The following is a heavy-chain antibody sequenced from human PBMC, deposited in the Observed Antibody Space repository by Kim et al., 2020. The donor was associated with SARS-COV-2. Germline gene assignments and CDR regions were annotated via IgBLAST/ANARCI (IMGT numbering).Heavy chain of an antibody. CDR1: GYTFTSYY. V-gene: IGHV1-46*01. CDR2: IHPSGTRP. Sequence: ASVKVSCTASGYTFTSYYVHWVRQAPGQGLEWMGMIHPSGTRPSYAQKFQGRVTMTRDTSTNTVYMELSSLRSEDTAVYYCTGPAGSTPNYFDYWGRGTLVTVSS. CDR3: TGPAGSTPNYFDY. J-gene: IGHJ4*02.